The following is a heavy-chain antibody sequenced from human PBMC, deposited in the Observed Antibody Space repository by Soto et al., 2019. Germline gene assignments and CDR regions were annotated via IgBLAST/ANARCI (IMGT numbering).Heavy chain of an antibody. Sequence: GGSLRLSCAASGFTVSSNCLSGVRQSPGKGLEWVSVIFSADNTHYADSVKGRFTISRDNSKNTVFLQMNSLRAEDTAVYYCAITGAGYYIVWGQGTPVTVS. J-gene: IGHJ4*02. CDR2: IFSADNT. CDR1: GFTVSSNC. CDR3: AITGAGYYIV. V-gene: IGHV3-53*01. D-gene: IGHD3-3*01.